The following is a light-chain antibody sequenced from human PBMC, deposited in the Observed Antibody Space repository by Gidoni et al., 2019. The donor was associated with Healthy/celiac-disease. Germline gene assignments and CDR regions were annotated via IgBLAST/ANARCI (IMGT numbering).Light chain of an antibody. CDR2: AAS. J-gene: IGKJ4*01. Sequence: DIQMTQPPSSLSASVGDRVTITCRASQSISSYLNWYQQKPGKAPKLLIYAASSLQRGVPSRFRGSGSGTDFTLTISGLRPEDFATYYCRQGYSSPRTFGGGTKVEIK. CDR1: QSISSY. V-gene: IGKV1-39*01. CDR3: RQGYSSPRT.